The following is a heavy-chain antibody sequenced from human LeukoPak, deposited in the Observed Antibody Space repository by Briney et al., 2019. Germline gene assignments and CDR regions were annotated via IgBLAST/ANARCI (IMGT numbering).Heavy chain of an antibody. J-gene: IGHJ4*02. CDR2: ITGDSAYI. V-gene: IGHV3-21*01. CDR3: AGYGVSSSTSYIDF. CDR1: GFTFSTYD. Sequence: GGSLRLSCAASGFTFSTYDMNWVRQAPGEGLKWVSCITGDSAYIYYADSVKGRFTISRDNAKNSLYLQMNGLRAEDTAVYYCAGYGVSSSTSYIDFWGQGTLVTVSS. D-gene: IGHD2-2*01.